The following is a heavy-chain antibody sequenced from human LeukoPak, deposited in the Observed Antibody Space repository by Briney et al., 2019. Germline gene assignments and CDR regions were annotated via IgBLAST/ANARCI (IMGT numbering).Heavy chain of an antibody. V-gene: IGHV3-23*01. J-gene: IGHJ4*02. CDR3: ASFLNGGYSYGTFDY. CDR2: ISGSGGST. D-gene: IGHD5-18*01. Sequence: GGSLRLSCAASGFTFSSYAMSWVRQAPGKGLEWVSAISGSGGSTYYADSVKGRFTISRDNAKNTLYLQMNSLRAEDTAVYYCASFLNGGYSYGTFDYWGQGTLVTVSS. CDR1: GFTFSSYA.